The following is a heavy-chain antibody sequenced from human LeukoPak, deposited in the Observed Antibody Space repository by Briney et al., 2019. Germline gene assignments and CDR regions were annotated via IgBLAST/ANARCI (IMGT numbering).Heavy chain of an antibody. J-gene: IGHJ4*02. CDR2: INPNSGGT. V-gene: IGHV1-2*02. D-gene: IGHD1-26*01. Sequence: ASVKVSCKASGYSFTVYYMHWVRQAPGQGLEWMGWINPNSGGTNYAEKFQGRVTMTRDTSISTAYMELSRLTSDDTAVYYCARDYSGTYYGGQDYWGQGTLVTVSP. CDR3: ARDYSGTYYGGQDY. CDR1: GYSFTVYY.